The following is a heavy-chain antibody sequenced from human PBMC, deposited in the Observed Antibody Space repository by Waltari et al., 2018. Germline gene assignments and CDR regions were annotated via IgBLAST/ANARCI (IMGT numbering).Heavy chain of an antibody. CDR2: IRGRGGST. J-gene: IGHJ5*02. CDR1: GFTFRSYA. D-gene: IGHD6-19*01. CDR3: AVGRIAVQVDP. V-gene: IGHV3-23*01. Sequence: VQLLESGGGLVQPGGSLRLSCAASGFTFRSYAMSWVRQAPGKGLEWDSAIRGRGGSTYNADSVKGRFTISRDNSKNTLYLQMNSLRAEDTAVYYCAVGRIAVQVDPWGQGTLVTVSS.